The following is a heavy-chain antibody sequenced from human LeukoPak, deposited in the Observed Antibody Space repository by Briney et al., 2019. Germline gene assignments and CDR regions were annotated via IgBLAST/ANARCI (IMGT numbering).Heavy chain of an antibody. CDR2: VYHSGST. CDR1: GYSISTGNY. V-gene: IGHV4-38-2*01. D-gene: IGHD3-16*01. CDR3: ARVGGAFDI. J-gene: IGHJ3*02. Sequence: SETLSLTCAASGYSISTGNYWGWIRQPPGKGLEWIGSVYHSGSTYYNPSLKSRVTISVDTSKNQFSLRLSSVIAADTAEYYCARVGGAFDIWGQGTTVTVSS.